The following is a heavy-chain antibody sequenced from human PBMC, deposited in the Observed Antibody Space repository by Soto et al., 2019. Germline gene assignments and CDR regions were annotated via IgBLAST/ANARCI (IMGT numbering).Heavy chain of an antibody. D-gene: IGHD6-13*01. J-gene: IGHJ4*02. CDR2: IWYDGSNK. CDR1: GLTFSSYG. CDR3: ARDGDSSWYSPLFDY. Sequence: GGSLRLSCAASGLTFSSYGMHWVRQAPGKGLEWVAVIWYDGSNKYYADSVKGRFTISRDNSKNTLYLQMNSLRAEDTAVYYCARDGDSSWYSPLFDYWGQGTLVTVSS. V-gene: IGHV3-33*01.